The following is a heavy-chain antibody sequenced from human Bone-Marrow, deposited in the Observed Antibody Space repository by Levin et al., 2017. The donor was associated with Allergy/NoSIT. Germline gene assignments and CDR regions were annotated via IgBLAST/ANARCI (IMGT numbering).Heavy chain of an antibody. CDR2: ISSSSSYT. J-gene: IGHJ5*02. CDR1: GFTFSDYY. V-gene: IGHV3-11*05. Sequence: GGSLRLSCAASGFTFSDYYMSWIRQAPGKGLEWVSYISSSSSYTNYADSVKGRFTISRDNAKNSLYLQMNSLRAEDTAVYYCARDGTYYGSGIQLNWFDPWGQGTLVTVSS. D-gene: IGHD3-10*01. CDR3: ARDGTYYGSGIQLNWFDP.